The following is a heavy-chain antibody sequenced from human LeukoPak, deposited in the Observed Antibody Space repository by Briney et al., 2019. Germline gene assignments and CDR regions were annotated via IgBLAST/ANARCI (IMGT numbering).Heavy chain of an antibody. J-gene: IGHJ4*02. D-gene: IGHD4-17*01. CDR3: ARDLLRRGPSTFDY. CDR1: GYTFTSYD. Sequence: ASVKVSCKASGYTFTSYDINWVRQATGQGLGWMGWMNPNSGNTGYAQKFQGRVTMTRNTSISTAYMELRSLRSDDTAVYYCARDLLRRGPSTFDYWGQGTLVTVSS. V-gene: IGHV1-8*01. CDR2: MNPNSGNT.